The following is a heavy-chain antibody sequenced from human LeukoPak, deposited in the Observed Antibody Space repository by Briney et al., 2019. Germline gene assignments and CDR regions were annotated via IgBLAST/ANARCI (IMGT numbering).Heavy chain of an antibody. CDR3: AKHRLKNIVVVPAAMPADDY. CDR2: ISGSGGST. D-gene: IGHD2-2*01. Sequence: GGSLRLSRAASGFTFSSYAMSWVRQAPGKGLEWVSAISGSGGSTYYADSVKGRFTISRDNSKNTLYLQMNSLRAEDTAVYYCAKHRLKNIVVVPAAMPADDYWGQGTLVTVSS. J-gene: IGHJ4*02. CDR1: GFTFSSYA. V-gene: IGHV3-23*01.